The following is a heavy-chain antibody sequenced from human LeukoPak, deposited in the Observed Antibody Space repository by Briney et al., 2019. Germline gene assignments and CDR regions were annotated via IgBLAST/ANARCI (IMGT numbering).Heavy chain of an antibody. CDR2: ISYDGSNK. CDR1: GFTFSSYA. Sequence: GGSLRLSCAASGFTFSSYAMHWVRQAPGKGLEWAAVISYDGSNKYYADSVKGRFTISRDNSKNTLYLQMNSLRAEDTAVYYCARVGRVVPAATYYYGMDVWGQGTTVTVSS. J-gene: IGHJ6*02. CDR3: ARVGRVVPAATYYYGMDV. V-gene: IGHV3-30-3*01. D-gene: IGHD2-2*01.